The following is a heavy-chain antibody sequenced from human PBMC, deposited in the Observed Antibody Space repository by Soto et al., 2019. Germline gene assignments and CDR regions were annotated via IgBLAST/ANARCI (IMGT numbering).Heavy chain of an antibody. V-gene: IGHV1-69*13. CDR2: IIPIFGTA. CDR3: ARVGDSSGLYKPFDY. D-gene: IGHD3-22*01. Sequence: SVKVSCKASGGTFSSYAISWVRQAPGQGLEWMGGIIPIFGTANYAQKFQGRVTITADESTSTAYMELSSLRSEDTAVYYCARVGDSSGLYKPFDYWGQGTLVTVSS. CDR1: GGTFSSYA. J-gene: IGHJ4*02.